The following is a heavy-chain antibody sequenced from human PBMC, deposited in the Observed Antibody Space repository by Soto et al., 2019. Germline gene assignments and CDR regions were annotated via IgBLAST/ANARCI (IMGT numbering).Heavy chain of an antibody. J-gene: IGHJ4*02. D-gene: IGHD4-17*01. CDR3: AQRALGTTSVYFNY. CDR1: GFIFSTYA. V-gene: IGHV3-23*01. Sequence: EVQLLESGGGLIQPGGSLRLSCAASGFIFSTYAMSWVRQAPGRGLEWVSTIHSGGGSTWYADSVKGRFTISRDNSKNTLYLQINNLRADDTAVYYCAQRALGTTSVYFNYWDQGTLVTVSS. CDR2: IHSGGGST.